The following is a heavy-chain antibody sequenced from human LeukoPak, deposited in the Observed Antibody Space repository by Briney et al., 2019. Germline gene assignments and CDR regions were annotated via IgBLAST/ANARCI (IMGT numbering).Heavy chain of an antibody. CDR2: IYHSGST. D-gene: IGHD1-14*01. V-gene: IGHV4-30-2*01. J-gene: IGHJ3*02. CDR3: ARNLGTLATGGVALDI. Sequence: SETLSLTCTVSGGSISSGGYYWSWIRQPPGKGLEWIGYIYHSGSTYYNPSLKSRVTISVDRSKNQFSLKLSSVTAADTAVYYCARNLGTLATGGVALDIWGQGTMVTVAS. CDR1: GGSISSGGYY.